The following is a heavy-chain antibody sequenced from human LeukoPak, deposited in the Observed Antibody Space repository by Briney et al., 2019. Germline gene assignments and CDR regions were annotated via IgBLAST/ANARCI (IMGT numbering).Heavy chain of an antibody. V-gene: IGHV3-49*03. CDR1: GFTCGDYA. J-gene: IGHJ4*02. CDR3: TRKAPYSSGWPFDY. D-gene: IGHD6-19*01. CDR2: IRSKAYGGTT. Sequence: GGSLRLSCTASGFTCGDYAMSWFRQAPGKGLEWVGFIRSKAYGGTTEYAASVKGRFTISRDDSKSIAYLQMNSLKTEDTAVYYCTRKAPYSSGWPFDYWGQGTLVTVSS.